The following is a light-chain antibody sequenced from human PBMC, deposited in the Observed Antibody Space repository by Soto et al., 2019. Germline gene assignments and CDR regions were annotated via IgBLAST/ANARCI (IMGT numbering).Light chain of an antibody. CDR2: DVA. CDR1: SSDIGDSNH. J-gene: IGLJ1*01. V-gene: IGLV2-14*03. CDR3: SSYASTSALYV. Sequence: QSALTQPASVSGSPGRSITISCTGTSSDIGDSNHVSWYQQHPGKAPELMIYDVASRPSGVSNRFSGSKSGNTASLTISGLQAEDEADYYCSSYASTSALYVFGTGTKVTVL.